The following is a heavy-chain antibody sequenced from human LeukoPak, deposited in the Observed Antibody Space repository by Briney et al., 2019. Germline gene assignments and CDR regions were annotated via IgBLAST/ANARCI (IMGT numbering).Heavy chain of an antibody. V-gene: IGHV3-74*01. Sequence: GGSLRLSCEGFGFAVSTYSMHWVRQTPGQGLVWVSRLNSDGIRTGYADSVRGRFTISRDSAKNTFYMYMDSLRAEDTAVYYCARAGFYNGYDYWGQGTLVTVSS. CDR2: LNSDGIRT. CDR3: ARAGFYNGYDY. J-gene: IGHJ4*02. D-gene: IGHD5-18*01. CDR1: GFAVSTYS.